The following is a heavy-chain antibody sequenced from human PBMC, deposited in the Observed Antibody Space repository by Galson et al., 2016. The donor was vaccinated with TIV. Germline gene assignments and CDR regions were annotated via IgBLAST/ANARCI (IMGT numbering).Heavy chain of an antibody. D-gene: IGHD1-26*01. CDR1: GGSISNAGYF. J-gene: IGHJ1*01. Sequence: LSLTCNVSGGSISNAGYFWSWIRLHPGKGLEWIGNIYYSGSTYYNPSLKSRVTMSVDKSQNQFSLNLRSVTAADTAGYYCARWADSGSYYDYFQHWGQGTLVTVSS. CDR3: ARWADSGSYYDYFQH. V-gene: IGHV4-31*03. CDR2: IYYSGST.